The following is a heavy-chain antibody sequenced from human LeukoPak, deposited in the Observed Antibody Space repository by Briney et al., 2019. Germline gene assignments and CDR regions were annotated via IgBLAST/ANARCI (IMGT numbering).Heavy chain of an antibody. CDR2: FDPEDGEA. CDR1: GYTLTELS. D-gene: IGHD2-2*01. J-gene: IGHJ3*02. V-gene: IGHV1-24*01. CDR3: AREWGSYCSSTSCLGAFDI. Sequence: ASVKVSYKVSGYTLTELSMHWVRQAPGKGLEWMGGFDPEDGEAIYAQKFQGRVTMTEDTSTDTAYMELSSLRSEDTAVYYCAREWGSYCSSTSCLGAFDIWGQGTMVTVSS.